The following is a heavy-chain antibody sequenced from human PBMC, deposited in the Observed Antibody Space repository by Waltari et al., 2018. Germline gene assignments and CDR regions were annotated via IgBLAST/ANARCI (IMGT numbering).Heavy chain of an antibody. D-gene: IGHD2-2*01. CDR1: GYTFTGYY. CDR3: ASEDSAGYQLPRGPFDP. V-gene: IGHV1-2*02. Sequence: QVQLVQSGAEVKKPGASVKVSCKASGYTFTGYYMHWVRQAPGQGLEWMGWINPNSGGTNYAQKFQGRVTMTRDTSISTAYMELSRLRSDDTAVYYCASEDSAGYQLPRGPFDPWGQGTLVTVSS. CDR2: INPNSGGT. J-gene: IGHJ5*02.